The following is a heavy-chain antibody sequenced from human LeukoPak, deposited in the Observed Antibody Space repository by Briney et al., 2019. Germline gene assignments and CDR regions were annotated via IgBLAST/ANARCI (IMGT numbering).Heavy chain of an antibody. V-gene: IGHV1-46*01. D-gene: IGHD6-19*01. CDR1: GYTFTSYY. CDR2: INPSGGST. J-gene: IGHJ5*02. Sequence: ASVTVSFTASGYTFTSYYMHWVRQAPGQGLEWMGIINPSGGSTSYAQKFQGRVTMTRDTSTSTAYMELRSLRSDDTAVYYCARIAVAGTGWFDPWGQGTLDTVSS. CDR3: ARIAVAGTGWFDP.